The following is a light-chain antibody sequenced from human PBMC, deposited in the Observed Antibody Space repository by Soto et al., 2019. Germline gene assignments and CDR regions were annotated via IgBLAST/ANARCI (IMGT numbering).Light chain of an antibody. V-gene: IGLV1-44*01. Sequence: QSVLTQPPSASGTPGQRVTIPCSGSSSNIGSNTVNWYQQLPGTAPKLLIYSNNLRPSGVPDRFSGSKSGTSASLAISGLQSEDEADYYCAAWDDSLNGLYVFGTGTKVTVL. J-gene: IGLJ1*01. CDR3: AAWDDSLNGLYV. CDR1: SSNIGSNT. CDR2: SNN.